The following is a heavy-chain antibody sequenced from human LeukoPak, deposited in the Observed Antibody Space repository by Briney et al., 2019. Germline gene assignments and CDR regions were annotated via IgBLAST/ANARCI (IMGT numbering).Heavy chain of an antibody. D-gene: IGHD5-18*01. CDR2: IWYDGSNK. CDR3: ARVSGYSYFDY. V-gene: IGHV3-33*01. Sequence: PGGSLRLSCAASGFTFSSYGMHWVRQAPGKGLEWVAVIWYDGSNKYYADSVKGRFTISRDNSKNTLYLQMNSLRAEDTAVYYCARVSGYSYFDYWGQGTLVTVSS. J-gene: IGHJ4*02. CDR1: GFTFSSYG.